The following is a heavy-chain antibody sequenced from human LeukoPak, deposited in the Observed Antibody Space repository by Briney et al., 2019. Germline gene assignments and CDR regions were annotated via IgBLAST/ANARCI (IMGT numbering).Heavy chain of an antibody. J-gene: IGHJ4*02. CDR3: AKEGSGSYETSFYYCDH. CDR2: LSYDGSIK. D-gene: IGHD1-26*01. V-gene: IGHV3-30*18. Sequence: PGGSLRLSCAASGFTFSTYGLHWVRQAPGKGLEWLAVLSYDGSIKYHADSVKGRFTISRDNSKNTLYLQMNSLRAEDTAMYYCAKEGSGSYETSFYYCDHWGQGTLVTVSS. CDR1: GFTFSTYG.